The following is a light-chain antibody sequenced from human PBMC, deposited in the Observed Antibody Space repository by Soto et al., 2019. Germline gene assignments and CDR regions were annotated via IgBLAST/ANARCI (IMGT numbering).Light chain of an antibody. CDR3: QQYNSYIT. CDR1: QSISDW. J-gene: IGKJ3*01. V-gene: IGKV1-5*01. CDR2: DVS. Sequence: DIQMTQSPSTLSASVGDRVTITCRASQSISDWLAWYQQRPGKAPKLLIYDVSTLESGVPSRFSGSGSGTEFTLTISSLQADDFATYYCQQYNSYITFGRGTNVDFK.